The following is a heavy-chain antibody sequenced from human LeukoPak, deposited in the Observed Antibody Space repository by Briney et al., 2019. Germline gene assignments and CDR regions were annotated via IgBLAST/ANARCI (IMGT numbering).Heavy chain of an antibody. J-gene: IGHJ6*02. Sequence: GASVKVSCKASGYTFTSYDINWVRQATGQGLERMGWMNPNSGNTGYAQKFQGRVTMTRNTSISTAYMELSSLRSEDTAVYYCARGGGSSWYPYYYYGMDVWGQGTTVTVSS. CDR1: GYTFTSYD. CDR2: MNPNSGNT. V-gene: IGHV1-8*01. D-gene: IGHD6-13*01. CDR3: ARGGGSSWYPYYYYGMDV.